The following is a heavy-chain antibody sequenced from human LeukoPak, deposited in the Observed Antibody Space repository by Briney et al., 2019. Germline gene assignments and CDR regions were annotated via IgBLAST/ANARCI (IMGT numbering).Heavy chain of an antibody. CDR2: TYYSATT. V-gene: IGHV4-39*01. CDR3: ASGRFLEFNWNY. Sequence: SQTLSLTCTVSGGSISSSSYYWGWIRPPPGKGLEWIGSTYYSATTYYNPTLKIHISISVYTPKHQFSLKLSSVTAADTAVYYCASGRFLEFNWNYWGQGTLVTVSS. J-gene: IGHJ4*02. CDR1: GGSISSSSYY. D-gene: IGHD3-3*01.